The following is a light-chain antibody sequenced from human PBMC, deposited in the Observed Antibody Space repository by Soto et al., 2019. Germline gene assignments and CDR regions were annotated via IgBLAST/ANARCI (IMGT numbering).Light chain of an antibody. CDR3: ASWDDRLNGYV. J-gene: IGLJ1*01. Sequence: QSVLAQPASVSGSPGQSITISCTGTSSDVGGYNYVSWYQQHPGKAPKLMIYEVSNRPSGVSNRFSGSKSGTSASLAISGLQSEDEADYYCASWDDRLNGYVFGPGTKVTVL. CDR1: SSDVGGYNY. CDR2: EVS. V-gene: IGLV2-14*01.